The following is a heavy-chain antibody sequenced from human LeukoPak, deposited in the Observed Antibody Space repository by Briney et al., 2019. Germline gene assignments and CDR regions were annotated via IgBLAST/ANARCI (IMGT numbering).Heavy chain of an antibody. J-gene: IGHJ3*02. V-gene: IGHV1-69*06. D-gene: IGHD1-26*01. CDR2: IIPIFGTA. Sequence: SVKVSCKASGGTFSSYAISWVRQAPGQGLEWMGGIIPIFGTANYAQNFQGRVTITADKSTSTAYMELSSLRSEDTAVYYCARDVGAKIAFDIWGQGTMVAVSS. CDR3: ARDVGAKIAFDI. CDR1: GGTFSSYA.